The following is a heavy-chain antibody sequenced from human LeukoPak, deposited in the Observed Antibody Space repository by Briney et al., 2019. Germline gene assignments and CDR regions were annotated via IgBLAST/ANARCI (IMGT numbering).Heavy chain of an antibody. CDR3: TSWGDTTAEYFQR. J-gene: IGHJ1*01. D-gene: IGHD2-21*02. V-gene: IGHV3-7*01. CDR1: GFTFNRCW. Sequence: GGSLRLSCVVSGFTFNRCWMNWVRQAPGKGREWVAHINPDGRDTYYVDSVKGRFTISRDNAQNSMYLQMNSLRVEDTALYYCTSWGDTTAEYFQRWGQGTLVTVSS. CDR2: INPDGRDT.